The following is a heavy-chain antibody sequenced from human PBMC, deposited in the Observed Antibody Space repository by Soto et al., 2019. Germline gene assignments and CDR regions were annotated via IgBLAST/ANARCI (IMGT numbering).Heavy chain of an antibody. D-gene: IGHD6-19*01. V-gene: IGHV3-30-3*01. J-gene: IGHJ4*02. CDR3: AREGGWGSEGYFDY. CDR1: GFTFSSYG. Sequence: HVQLVESGGGVVQPGRSLRLSCAASGFTFSSYGLHWVRQAAGKGLEWVAVISYDGSNKYYADSVKGRFTISRDNSKNTLYLQMNSLRAKDTAVYYCAREGGWGSEGYFDYWGQGTLVTVSS. CDR2: ISYDGSNK.